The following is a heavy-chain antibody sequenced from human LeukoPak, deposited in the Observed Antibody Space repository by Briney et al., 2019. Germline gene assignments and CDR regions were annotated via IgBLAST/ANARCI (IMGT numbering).Heavy chain of an antibody. CDR1: GFTFSSYS. J-gene: IGHJ4*02. CDR2: ISSSSSYI. Sequence: PGGSLRLSCAASGFTFSSYSMNWVRQAPGKGLEWVSSISSSSSYIYYADSVKGRFTISRDNAKNSLYLQMNSLRAEDTALYYCAKDITRDSSWYRASDYWGQGTLVTVSS. D-gene: IGHD6-13*01. V-gene: IGHV3-21*04. CDR3: AKDITRDSSWYRASDY.